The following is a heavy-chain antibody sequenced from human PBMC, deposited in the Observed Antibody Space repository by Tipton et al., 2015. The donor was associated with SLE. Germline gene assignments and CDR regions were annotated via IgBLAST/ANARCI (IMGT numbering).Heavy chain of an antibody. CDR2: ISSSSSYI. J-gene: IGHJ4*02. CDR3: ARGGYYGDSRVDC. D-gene: IGHD4-17*01. CDR1: GFTFSDYN. V-gene: IGHV3-21*01. Sequence: SLRHSCAAYGFTFSDYNMNWIRQAPGKGLEWVSSISSSSSYIDYADSVKGRFTISRDNAKNSLYLQMNSLRAEDTAVYYCARGGYYGDSRVDCWGQGTLVTVSS.